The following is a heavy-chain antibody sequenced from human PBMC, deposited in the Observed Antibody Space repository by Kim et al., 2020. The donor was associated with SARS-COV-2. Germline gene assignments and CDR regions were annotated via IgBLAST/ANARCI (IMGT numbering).Heavy chain of an antibody. V-gene: IGHV3-9*01. CDR3: AKDIGGELLHYFDY. CDR1: GFTFDDYA. D-gene: IGHD1-26*01. CDR2: ISWNSGSI. Sequence: GGSLRLSCAASGFTFDDYAMHWVRQAPGKGLEWVSGISWNSGSIGYADSVKGRFTISRDNAKNSLYLQMNSLRAEDTALYYCAKDIGGELLHYFDYWGQGTLVTVSS. J-gene: IGHJ4*02.